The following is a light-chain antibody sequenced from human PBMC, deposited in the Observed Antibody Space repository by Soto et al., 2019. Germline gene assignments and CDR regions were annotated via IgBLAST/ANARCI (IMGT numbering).Light chain of an antibody. CDR1: SSDVGGYNY. V-gene: IGLV2-8*01. J-gene: IGLJ3*02. CDR2: EVT. CDR3: SSYAASNNFYFV. Sequence: QPDRTKALSASGVAGQSVSISCTGTSSDVGGYNYVSWYQQYPGRAPKLMIYEVTKRPSGVPDRFSGSKSGNTASLTVSGLQAEDEADYYCSSYAASNNFYFVFGGGTKVTVL.